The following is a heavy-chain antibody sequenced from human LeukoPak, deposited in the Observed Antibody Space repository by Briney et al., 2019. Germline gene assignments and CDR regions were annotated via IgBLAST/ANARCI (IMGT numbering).Heavy chain of an antibody. D-gene: IGHD3-22*01. CDR2: MYTSGST. Sequence: SETQSLTCTVSGGSISSYYWTWIRQPAGKGLEWIGRMYTSGSTNYNPSLKSRVTMSVDTSKNQFSLKMSSVTAADTAVYYCAREQVGYYDSSGYYCYFDYWGQGTLVTVSS. J-gene: IGHJ4*02. CDR3: AREQVGYYDSSGYYCYFDY. CDR1: GGSISSYY. V-gene: IGHV4-4*07.